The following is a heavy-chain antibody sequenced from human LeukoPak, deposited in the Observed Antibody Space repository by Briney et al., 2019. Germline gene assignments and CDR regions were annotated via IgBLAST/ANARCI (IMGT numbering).Heavy chain of an antibody. CDR1: GFTFSSYA. CDR2: ISYDGSNK. J-gene: IGHJ4*02. Sequence: GGSLRLSCAASGFTFSSYAMNWVRQAPGKGLEWVAVISYDGSNKYYADSVKGRFTISRDNSKNTLYLRMNSLRAEDTAVYYCARDPAGGYVIGFDYWGQGTLVTVSS. CDR3: ARDPAGGYVIGFDY. V-gene: IGHV3-30-3*01. D-gene: IGHD5-12*01.